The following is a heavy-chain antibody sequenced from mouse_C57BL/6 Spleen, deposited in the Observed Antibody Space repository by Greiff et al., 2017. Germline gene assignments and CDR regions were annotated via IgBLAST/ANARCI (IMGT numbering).Heavy chain of an antibody. Sequence: EVQLVQSGEGLVKPGGSLKLSCAASGFTFSSYAMSWVRQTPGKRLEWVAYISSGGDYIYYADTVKGRFTISRDNARNTLYLQISSLKSEDTAMYYWTRDGVTNYAMDYWGQGTSVTVSS. V-gene: IGHV5-9-1*02. J-gene: IGHJ4*01. CDR1: GFTFSSYA. D-gene: IGHD2-3*01. CDR3: TRDGVTNYAMDY. CDR2: ISSGGDYI.